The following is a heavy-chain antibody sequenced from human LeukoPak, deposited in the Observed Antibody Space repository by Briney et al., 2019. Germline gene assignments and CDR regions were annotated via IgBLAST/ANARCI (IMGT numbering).Heavy chain of an antibody. J-gene: IGHJ6*02. CDR1: GFTFSSYA. Sequence: GGSLRLSCAASGFTFSSYAMSWVRQAPGKGLEWVSAISGSGGSTYYADSVKGRYTISRDNSKNTLYLQMNSLRAEDTAVYYCAKRGFGFYYGMDVWGQGTTVTVSS. V-gene: IGHV3-23*01. D-gene: IGHD3-16*01. CDR3: AKRGFGFYYGMDV. CDR2: ISGSGGST.